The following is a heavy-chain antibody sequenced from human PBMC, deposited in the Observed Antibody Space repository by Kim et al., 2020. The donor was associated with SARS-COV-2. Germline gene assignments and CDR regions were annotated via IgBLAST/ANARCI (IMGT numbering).Heavy chain of an antibody. CDR3: ARDQGWELLTNWFDP. D-gene: IGHD1-26*01. CDR1: GGSISSYY. Sequence: SETLSLTCTVSGGSISSYYWSWIRQPAGKGLEWIGRIYTSGSTNYNPSLKSRVTMSVDTSKNQFSLKLSSVTAADTAVYYCARDQGWELLTNWFDPWGQGTLVTVSS. CDR2: IYTSGST. V-gene: IGHV4-4*07. J-gene: IGHJ5*02.